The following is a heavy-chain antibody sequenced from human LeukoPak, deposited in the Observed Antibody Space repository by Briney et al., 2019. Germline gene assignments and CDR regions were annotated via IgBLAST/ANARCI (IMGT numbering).Heavy chain of an antibody. CDR1: EFTFSSYG. Sequence: GGSLRLSCAASEFTFSSYGMHWVRRAPGKGLEWVAVISYDGINQYYADTVKGRFTISRDNSKNTLYLQMNSLRAEDTAVYYCAKDRLGALYYYDSSGYYRFGYWGQGTLVTVSS. D-gene: IGHD3-22*01. V-gene: IGHV3-30*18. CDR3: AKDRLGALYYYDSSGYYRFGY. J-gene: IGHJ4*01. CDR2: ISYDGINQ.